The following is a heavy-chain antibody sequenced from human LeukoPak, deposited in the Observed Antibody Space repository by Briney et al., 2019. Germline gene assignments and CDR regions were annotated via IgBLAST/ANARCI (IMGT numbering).Heavy chain of an antibody. D-gene: IGHD6-13*01. CDR1: GGSFSGYY. J-gene: IGHJ4*02. Sequence: PSKTLSLTCAVYGGSFSGYYWGWIRQPPGKGLEWIGEINHSGSTNYNPSLKSRVTISVDTSKNQFSLKLSSVTAADTAVYYCAREHSSSWYGVYYFDYWGQGTLVTVSS. CDR2: INHSGST. CDR3: AREHSSSWYGVYYFDY. V-gene: IGHV4-34*01.